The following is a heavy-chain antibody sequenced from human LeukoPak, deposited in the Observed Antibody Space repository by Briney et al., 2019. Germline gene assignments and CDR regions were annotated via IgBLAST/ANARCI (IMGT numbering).Heavy chain of an antibody. J-gene: IGHJ5*02. CDR3: ARSKLWFGELLQRINRFDP. CDR1: GYSISSGYY. CDR2: IYYSGST. Sequence: SETLSLTCTVSGYSISSGYYWGWIRQPPGKGLEWIGSIYYSGSTYYNPSLKSRVTISVDTSKNQFSLKLSSVTAADTAVYYCARSKLWFGELLQRINRFDPWGQGTLVTVSS. D-gene: IGHD3-10*01. V-gene: IGHV4-38-2*02.